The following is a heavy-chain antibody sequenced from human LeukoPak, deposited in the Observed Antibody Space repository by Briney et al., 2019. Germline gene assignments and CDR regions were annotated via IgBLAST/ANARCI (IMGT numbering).Heavy chain of an antibody. Sequence: SGGSLRLSCAASGFTFSSYGMHWVRQAPGKGLEWVAVIWYDGSNKYYADSVKGRFTISRDNSKNTLYLQMNSLRAEDTAVYYCAKDPHPHQLVLYHFDYWGQGTLVTVSS. CDR1: GFTFSSYG. D-gene: IGHD6-13*01. V-gene: IGHV3-33*06. CDR3: AKDPHPHQLVLYHFDY. J-gene: IGHJ4*02. CDR2: IWYDGSNK.